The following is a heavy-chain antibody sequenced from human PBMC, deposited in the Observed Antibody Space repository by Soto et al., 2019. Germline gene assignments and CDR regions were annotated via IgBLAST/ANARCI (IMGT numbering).Heavy chain of an antibody. CDR2: IIPIFGTA. V-gene: IGHV1-69*13. J-gene: IGHJ6*02. Sequence: SVKVSCKASGGTFSSYAISWVRQAPGQGLEWMGGIIPIFGTANYAQKFQGRVTITADESTSTAYMELSSLRSEDTAVYYCASHGITTSSYYYGMDVWGQGTTVTVSS. D-gene: IGHD1-20*01. CDR3: ASHGITTSSYYYGMDV. CDR1: GGTFSSYA.